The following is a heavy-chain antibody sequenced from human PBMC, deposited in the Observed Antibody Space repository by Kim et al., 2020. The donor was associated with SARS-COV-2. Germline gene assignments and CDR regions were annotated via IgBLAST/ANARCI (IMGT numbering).Heavy chain of an antibody. CDR2: IIPIFGTA. Sequence: SVKVSCKASGGTFSSYAISWVRQAPGQGLEWMGGIIPIFGTANYAQKFQGRVTITADESTSTAYMELSSLRSEDTAVYYCAREDSGSYYELVYWGQGTLVTVSS. D-gene: IGHD1-26*01. V-gene: IGHV1-69*13. CDR1: GGTFSSYA. J-gene: IGHJ4*02. CDR3: AREDSGSYYELVY.